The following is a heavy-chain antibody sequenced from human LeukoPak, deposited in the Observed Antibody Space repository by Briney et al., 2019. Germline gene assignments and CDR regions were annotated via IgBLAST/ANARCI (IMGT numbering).Heavy chain of an antibody. Sequence: PGGSLRLSCAASGFTFSSYGMSWVRQAPGKGLEWVSAISGPGSSTYYADSVKGRFTISRDNSKNTLYLQMNSLRAEDTAVYYCAKDLGYSYGYPCYFDYWGQGTLVTVSS. J-gene: IGHJ4*02. CDR2: ISGPGSST. V-gene: IGHV3-23*01. CDR1: GFTFSSYG. CDR3: AKDLGYSYGYPCYFDY. D-gene: IGHD5-18*01.